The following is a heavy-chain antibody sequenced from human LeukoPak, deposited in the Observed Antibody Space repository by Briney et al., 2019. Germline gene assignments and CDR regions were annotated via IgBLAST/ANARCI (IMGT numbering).Heavy chain of an antibody. Sequence: ASVKLSCKVSGYTFTSYGISWVRQAPGQGLEWMGWMSVYIGNTNYAQKLQARVTMTTDTSTSTAYMELRRLRSDDTAVYYCARQFGGERITMVRGVSDYWGQGTLVTVSS. CDR1: GYTFTSYG. CDR3: ARQFGGERITMVRGVSDY. V-gene: IGHV1-18*01. J-gene: IGHJ4*02. D-gene: IGHD3-10*01. CDR2: MSVYIGNT.